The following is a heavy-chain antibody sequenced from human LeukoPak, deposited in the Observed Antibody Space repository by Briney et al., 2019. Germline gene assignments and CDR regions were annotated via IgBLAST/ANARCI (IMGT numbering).Heavy chain of an antibody. D-gene: IGHD2-2*01. J-gene: IGHJ4*02. Sequence: ASVKVSCKASGYTFTGYYMHWVRQAPGQGLEWMGWINPNSGGTNYAQKFQGRVTMTRDTSISTAYMELSRLRSDDTAVYYCARDIVVVPAAMKGTYYFDYWGQGTLVTVSS. V-gene: IGHV1-2*02. CDR2: INPNSGGT. CDR3: ARDIVVVPAAMKGTYYFDY. CDR1: GYTFTGYY.